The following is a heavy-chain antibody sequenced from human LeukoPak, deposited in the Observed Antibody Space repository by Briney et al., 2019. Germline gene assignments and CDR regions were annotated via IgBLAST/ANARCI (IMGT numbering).Heavy chain of an antibody. V-gene: IGHV4-39*01. Sequence: SETLSLTCTVSGGSISSSSYYWGWIRQPPGKGLEWIGSIYYSGSTYYNPSLKSRVTISVDTSKNQFSLKLSSVTAADTAVYYCARPYSSGARVDYWGQGTMVTVSS. CDR3: ARPYSSGARVDY. CDR1: GGSISSSSYY. D-gene: IGHD6-19*01. CDR2: IYYSGST. J-gene: IGHJ4*02.